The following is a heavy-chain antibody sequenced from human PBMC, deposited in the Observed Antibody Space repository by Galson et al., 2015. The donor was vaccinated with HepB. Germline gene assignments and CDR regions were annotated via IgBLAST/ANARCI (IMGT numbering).Heavy chain of an antibody. CDR2: ISYDGSNE. Sequence: SLRLSCAGSGFSFSSYAMHWARQAPGKGLEWVAVISYDGSNEYYADSVRGRFSISRANSENTLHLQMNSLRAEDTALYYCARAYNSGWQIDDWGQGTLVTVSS. V-gene: IGHV3-30-3*01. J-gene: IGHJ4*02. CDR1: GFSFSSYA. D-gene: IGHD6-19*01. CDR3: ARAYNSGWQIDD.